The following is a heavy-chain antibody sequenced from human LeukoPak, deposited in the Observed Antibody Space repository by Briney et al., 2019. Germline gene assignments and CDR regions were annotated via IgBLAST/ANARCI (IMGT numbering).Heavy chain of an antibody. V-gene: IGHV3-23*01. Sequence: GGSLRLSCAASGFTFSSYAMSWVRQAPGKGLEWVSAVSGSAGSTYYADSVKGRFTISRDNSKNTLYLQMNSLRAEDTAVYYCAKDHKGYDSSVLDAFDIWGQGTMVTVSS. CDR3: AKDHKGYDSSVLDAFDI. CDR1: GFTFSSYA. J-gene: IGHJ3*02. D-gene: IGHD3-22*01. CDR2: VSGSAGST.